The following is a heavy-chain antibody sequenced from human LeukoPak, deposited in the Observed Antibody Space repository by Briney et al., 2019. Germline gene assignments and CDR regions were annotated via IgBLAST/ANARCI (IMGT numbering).Heavy chain of an antibody. J-gene: IGHJ4*02. D-gene: IGHD6-19*01. CDR3: ARFGSGWWYNDY. CDR1: GGSVSDYY. V-gene: IGHV4-59*02. Sequence: SETLSLTCTVPGGSVSDYYWSWIRQSPGKGLEWIGYIYYTGSTSYNPSLRSRVTMSADTSKNQFSLKLSSVTAADTAVYYCARFGSGWWYNDYWGQGTLVTVSS. CDR2: IYYTGST.